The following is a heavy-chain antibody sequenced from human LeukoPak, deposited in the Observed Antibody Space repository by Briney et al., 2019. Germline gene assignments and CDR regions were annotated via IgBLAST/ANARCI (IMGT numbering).Heavy chain of an antibody. Sequence: GGSLRLSCAASGFTLGSHSMNWIRQAPGKGLEWVSSISRSSGYIYYADSAKGRFPISRDNAKNSLYLQMNSLRAEDTAVYYCARDLSTAVTSFDYWGQGTLVTVSS. CDR1: GFTLGSHS. D-gene: IGHD4-17*01. J-gene: IGHJ4*02. CDR2: ISRSSGYI. V-gene: IGHV3-21*06. CDR3: ARDLSTAVTSFDY.